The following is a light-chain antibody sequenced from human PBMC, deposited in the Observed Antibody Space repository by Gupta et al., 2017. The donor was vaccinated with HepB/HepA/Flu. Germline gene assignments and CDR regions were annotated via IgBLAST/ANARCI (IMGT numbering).Light chain of an antibody. J-gene: IGLJ2*01. CDR2: FNN. V-gene: IGLV1-44*01. Sequence: QSVLTQPPSASGTPGQRVAISCSGSSSNIGNNYVNWYQQLPGTAPKLLMFFNNQRPSGVPDRFSGSKSGTSASLAISGLQSEDEADYYCAAWDDSLTTILFGGGTKLTVL. CDR1: SSNIGNNY. CDR3: AAWDDSLTTIL.